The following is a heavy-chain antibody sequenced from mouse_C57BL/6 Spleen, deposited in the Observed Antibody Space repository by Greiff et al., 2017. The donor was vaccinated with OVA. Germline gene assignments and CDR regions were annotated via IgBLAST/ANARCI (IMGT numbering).Heavy chain of an antibody. CDR3: ARYYYGSRDAMDY. J-gene: IGHJ4*01. CDR2: IDPSDSYT. V-gene: IGHV1-59*01. Sequence: QVQLQQPGAELVRPGTSVKLSCKASGYTFTSYWMHWVKQRPGQGLEWIGVIDPSDSYTNYNQKFKGKATLTVDPSSSTAYMQLSSLTSEDSSVYYCARYYYGSRDAMDYWGQGTSVTVSS. D-gene: IGHD1-1*01. CDR1: GYTFTSYW.